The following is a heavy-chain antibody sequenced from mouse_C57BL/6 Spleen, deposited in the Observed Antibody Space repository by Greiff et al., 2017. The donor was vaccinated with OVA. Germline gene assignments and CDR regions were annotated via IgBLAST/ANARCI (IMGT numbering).Heavy chain of an antibody. CDR1: GYTFTDHT. Sequence: QVQLQQSDAELVKPGASVKISCKVSGYTFTDHTIHWMKQRPEQGLEWIGYIYPRDGSTKYNEKFKGKATLTADKSSSTAYMQLNSLTSEDSAVYCCAREEGYYGSSYGYFDVWGTGTTVTVSS. CDR3: AREEGYYGSSYGYFDV. D-gene: IGHD1-1*01. CDR2: IYPRDGST. J-gene: IGHJ1*03. V-gene: IGHV1-78*01.